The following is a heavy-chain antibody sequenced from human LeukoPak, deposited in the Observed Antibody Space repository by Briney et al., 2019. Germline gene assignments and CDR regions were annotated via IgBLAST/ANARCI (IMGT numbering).Heavy chain of an antibody. CDR2: ISAYNGNT. CDR3: AREGTTVTTLHYYFDY. Sequence: ASVKVSCKASGYTFTSYGISWVRQAPGQGLEWMGWISAYNGNTNYAQKLQGRVTMTTDTSTSTAYMELRSLRSEDTAVYYCAREGTTVTTLHYYFDYWGQGTLVTVSS. D-gene: IGHD4-17*01. CDR1: GYTFTSYG. J-gene: IGHJ4*02. V-gene: IGHV1-18*01.